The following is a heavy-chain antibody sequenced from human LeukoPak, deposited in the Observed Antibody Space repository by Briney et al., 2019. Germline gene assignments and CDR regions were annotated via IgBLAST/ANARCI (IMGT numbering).Heavy chain of an antibody. CDR1: GGSFSGYY. D-gene: IGHD3-22*01. V-gene: IGHV4-34*01. J-gene: IGHJ6*02. CDR3: ARDHYYDSSGYPLYYYYYGMDV. Sequence: KPSETLSLTCAVYGGSFSGYYWSWIRQPPGKGLEWIGEINHSGSTNYNPSLKSRVTISVDTSKNQFSLKLSSVTAADTAVYYCARDHYYDSSGYPLYYYYYGMDVWGQGTTVTVSS. CDR2: INHSGST.